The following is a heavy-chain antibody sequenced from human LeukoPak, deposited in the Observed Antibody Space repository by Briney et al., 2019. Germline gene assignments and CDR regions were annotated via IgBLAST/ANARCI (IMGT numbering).Heavy chain of an antibody. CDR2: ISPTGSTT. Sequence: GGSLRLSCTASGFSFSGHWMHWARQLPGKGLVWVSRISPTGSTTSYADSVKGRFTVSRDNAKNTLYLQVNNLRAEDTAVYYCAKSVVVITFRFDDWGQGALVTVSS. D-gene: IGHD2-15*01. CDR1: GFSFSGHW. J-gene: IGHJ4*02. V-gene: IGHV3-74*01. CDR3: AKSVVVITFRFDD.